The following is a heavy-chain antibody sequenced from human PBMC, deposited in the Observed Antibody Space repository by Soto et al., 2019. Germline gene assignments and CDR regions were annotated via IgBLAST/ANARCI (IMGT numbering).Heavy chain of an antibody. V-gene: IGHV1-69*01. CDR2: IIPIFGTA. J-gene: IGHJ4*02. CDR3: ARDGGRHSGGIDY. Sequence: QVQLVQSGAEVKKPGSSVKVSCKASGGTFSSYSINWVRQAPGQGLEWMGEIIPIFGTANYAQKFQVRVTITADESTSTAYMGLSSLRSEDTAVYYCARDGGRHSGGIDYWGQGTLVTVSS. D-gene: IGHD1-26*01. CDR1: GGTFSSYS.